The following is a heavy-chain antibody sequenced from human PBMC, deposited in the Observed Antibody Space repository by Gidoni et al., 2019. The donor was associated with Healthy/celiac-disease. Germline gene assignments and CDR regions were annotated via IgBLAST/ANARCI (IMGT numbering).Heavy chain of an antibody. V-gene: IGHV1-69*01. CDR2: IIPIFGTA. D-gene: IGHD6-19*01. Sequence: QVQLVQSGAEVKKPGSSVKVSCKASGGTFSSYAISWVRRAPGQGLEWMGGIIPIFGTANYAQKFQGRVTITADESTRTAYMELSSLRSEDTAVYYCARARNTKQWLVVGYFDYWGQGTLVTVSS. CDR1: GGTFSSYA. J-gene: IGHJ4*02. CDR3: ARARNTKQWLVVGYFDY.